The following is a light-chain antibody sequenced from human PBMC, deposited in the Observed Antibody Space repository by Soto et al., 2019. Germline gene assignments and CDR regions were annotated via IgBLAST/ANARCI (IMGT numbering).Light chain of an antibody. V-gene: IGKV3-20*01. CDR1: QRVGRDY. CDR3: QQYASSPLT. J-gene: IGKJ4*01. Sequence: EIVLTQSPATLSLSPGERATFSCRASQRVGRDYLAWYQQKPGHAPSLLILDASSRATGTPDRFSGSGSGTDFTLTISRLEPEDFAVYYCQQYASSPLTFGGGTKVEIK. CDR2: DAS.